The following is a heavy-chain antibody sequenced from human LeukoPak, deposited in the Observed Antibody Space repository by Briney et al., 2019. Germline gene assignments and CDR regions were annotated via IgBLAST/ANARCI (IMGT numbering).Heavy chain of an antibody. Sequence: SETLSLTCTVSGGSISSSSYYWGWIRQPPGKGLEWIGSIYYSGSTYYNPSLKSRVTISVDTSKNQFSLKLSSVTAADTAVYYCARKAPGTLDLWGRGTLVTVSS. CDR3: ARKAPGTLDL. D-gene: IGHD1-26*01. J-gene: IGHJ2*01. CDR2: IYYSGST. V-gene: IGHV4-39*01. CDR1: GGSISSSSYY.